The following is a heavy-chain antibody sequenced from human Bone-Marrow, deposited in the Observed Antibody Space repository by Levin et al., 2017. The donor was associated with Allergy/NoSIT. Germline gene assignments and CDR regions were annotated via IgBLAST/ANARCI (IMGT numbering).Heavy chain of an antibody. CDR3: ARGLNIRTTNDAFGV. V-gene: IGHV3-11*06. CDR2: ITGDSGNT. Sequence: PGGSLRLSCAASGFIFGDYYMRWIRQAPGKGLEWVSYITGDSGNTKYAASVEGRFTVSRDNANNSLFLQMNDLRAEDTAVYYCARGLNIRTTNDAFGVWGQGTMVTVSS. CDR1: GFIFGDYY. D-gene: IGHD1-1*01. J-gene: IGHJ3*01.